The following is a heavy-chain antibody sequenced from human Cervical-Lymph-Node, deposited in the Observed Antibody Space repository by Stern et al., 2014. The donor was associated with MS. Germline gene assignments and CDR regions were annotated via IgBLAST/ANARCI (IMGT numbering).Heavy chain of an antibody. CDR1: GGSISSGGYY. CDR2: ISYSGYT. Sequence: QVQLQESGPGLVKPSQTLSLTCTVSGGSISSGGYYWTWIRQHPGKGLEWIGYISYSGYTYYNPSLKSRVTMSVDTSQNQFSLKLSSVTAADTAVYYCAAWFSSSLGYFQHWGQGTLVPVSS. CDR3: AAWFSSSLGYFQH. D-gene: IGHD6-13*01. J-gene: IGHJ1*01. V-gene: IGHV4-31*03.